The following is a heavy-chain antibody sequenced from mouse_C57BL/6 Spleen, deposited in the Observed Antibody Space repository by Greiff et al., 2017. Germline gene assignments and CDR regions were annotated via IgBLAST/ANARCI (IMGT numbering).Heavy chain of an antibody. Sequence: QVQLKELGPGLVAPSQSLSITCTVSGFSLTSYGVHWVRQPPGKGLEWLVVLWSDGSTTYNSALKSRLSIRKDNSKSQVFLKMNSLQTYDTAMYYCAFSNWDYAMDYWGQGTSVTVSS. CDR1: GFSLTSYG. CDR2: LWSDGST. V-gene: IGHV2-6*03. CDR3: AFSNWDYAMDY. D-gene: IGHD4-1*01. J-gene: IGHJ4*01.